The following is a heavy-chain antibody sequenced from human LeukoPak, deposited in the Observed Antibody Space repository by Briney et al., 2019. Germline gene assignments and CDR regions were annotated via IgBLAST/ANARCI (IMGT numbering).Heavy chain of an antibody. Sequence: ASVKVSCKASGYTFTSYYMHWVRQAPGQGLEWMRIINPSGGSTSYAQKFQGRVTMTEDTSTDTAYMELSRLRSDDTAVYYCARDFILDRYYDILTGYYEGGPPGPVGYWGQGTLVTVSS. CDR2: INPSGGST. D-gene: IGHD3-9*01. V-gene: IGHV1-46*01. CDR1: GYTFTSYY. J-gene: IGHJ4*02. CDR3: ARDFILDRYYDILTGYYEGGPPGPVGY.